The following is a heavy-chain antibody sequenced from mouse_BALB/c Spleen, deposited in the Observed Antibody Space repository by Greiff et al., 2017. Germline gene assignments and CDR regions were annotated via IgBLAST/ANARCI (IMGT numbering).Heavy chain of an antibody. CDR3: ARNYGSSYDYFDY. V-gene: IGHV5-17*02. D-gene: IGHD1-1*01. J-gene: IGHJ2*01. Sequence: EVKVVESGGGLVQPGGSRKLSCAASGFTFSSFGMHWVRQAPEKGLEWVAYISSGSSTIYYADTVKGRFTISRDNPKNTLFLQMTSLRSEDTAMYYCARNYGSSYDYFDYWGQGTTLTVSS. CDR1: GFTFSSFG. CDR2: ISSGSSTI.